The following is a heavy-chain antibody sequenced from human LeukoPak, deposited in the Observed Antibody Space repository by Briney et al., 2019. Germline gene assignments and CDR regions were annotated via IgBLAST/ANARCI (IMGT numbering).Heavy chain of an antibody. D-gene: IGHD2-15*01. CDR3: ARDETSGGSCYADY. CDR1: GFTFSSYS. CDR2: ISSSSSYI. Sequence: GGSLRLSCAASGFTFSSYSMTWVRQAPGKGLEWVSSISSSSSYIYYADSVKGRFTISRDNAKNSLYLQMNSLRAEDTAVYYCARDETSGGSCYADYWGQGTLVTVSS. J-gene: IGHJ4*02. V-gene: IGHV3-21*01.